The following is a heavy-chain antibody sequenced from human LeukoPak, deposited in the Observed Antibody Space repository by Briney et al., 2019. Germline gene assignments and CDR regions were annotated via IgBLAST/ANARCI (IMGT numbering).Heavy chain of an antibody. Sequence: GASVKVSCKASGGTFSSYAISWVRQAPGQGLEWMGGIIPIFGTANYAQKFQGGVTITADESTSTAYMELSSLRSEDTAVYYCARDQGSGRDYYYGMDVWGQGTTVTVSS. J-gene: IGHJ6*02. V-gene: IGHV1-69*13. CDR1: GGTFSSYA. CDR3: ARDQGSGRDYYYGMDV. D-gene: IGHD3-10*01. CDR2: IIPIFGTA.